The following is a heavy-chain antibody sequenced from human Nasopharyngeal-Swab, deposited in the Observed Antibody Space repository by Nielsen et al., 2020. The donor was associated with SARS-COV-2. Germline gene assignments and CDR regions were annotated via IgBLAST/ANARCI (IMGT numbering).Heavy chain of an antibody. CDR3: ARHDRDIVVVGP. CDR2: IYYSGST. Sequence: WIRQPPGKGLEGIGSIYYSGSTYYNPSLKSRVTISVVTSKNHISLKLSSGTAADTAVYYCARHDRDIVVVGPWGQGTLVTVSS. J-gene: IGHJ5*02. V-gene: IGHV4-39*01. D-gene: IGHD2-2*01.